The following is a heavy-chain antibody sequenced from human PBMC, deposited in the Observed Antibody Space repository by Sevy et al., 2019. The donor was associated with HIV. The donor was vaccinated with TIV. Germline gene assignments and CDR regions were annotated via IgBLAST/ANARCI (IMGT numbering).Heavy chain of an antibody. V-gene: IGHV4-4*07. D-gene: IGHD5-12*01. CDR3: AIRGYSGYDYENDAFDI. CDR2: IYTSGST. J-gene: IGHJ3*02. CDR1: GGSISSYY. Sequence: SETLSLTCTVSGGSISSYYWSWIRQPAGKGLQWIGRIYTSGSTNYNPSLKSRVTMSVDTSKNQFSLKLSSVTAADPAVYYCAIRGYSGYDYENDAFDIWGQGTMVTVSS.